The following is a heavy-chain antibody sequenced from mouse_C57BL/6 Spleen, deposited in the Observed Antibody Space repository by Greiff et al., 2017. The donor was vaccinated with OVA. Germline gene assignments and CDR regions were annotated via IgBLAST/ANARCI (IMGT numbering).Heavy chain of an antibody. V-gene: IGHV1-18*01. Sequence: VQLQQSGPELVKPGASVKIPCKASGYTFTDYNMDWVKQSPGKSLEWIGGIYPNNGGTIYNQKFKGKATLTVDKSSSTAYMELRSLTSEDSAVYDCERWGDYDGFAYWGQGTLVTVSA. J-gene: IGHJ3*01. CDR3: ERWGDYDGFAY. CDR2: IYPNNGGT. D-gene: IGHD2-4*01. CDR1: GYTFTDYN.